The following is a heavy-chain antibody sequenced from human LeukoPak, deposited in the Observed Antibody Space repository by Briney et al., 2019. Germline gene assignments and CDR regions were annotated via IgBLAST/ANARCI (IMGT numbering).Heavy chain of an antibody. D-gene: IGHD4-23*01. CDR1: AFTFSSYW. J-gene: IGHJ4*02. Sequence: GGSLRLSCEVSAFTFSSYWMSWVRQAPGKGLEWVANMKEDGGEINYVDSVKGRFTISRDNAKNSLFLQMNSLTVEDTVVYYCARDRGYSPFDYWGQGTLVTVSS. V-gene: IGHV3-7*01. CDR2: MKEDGGEI. CDR3: ARDRGYSPFDY.